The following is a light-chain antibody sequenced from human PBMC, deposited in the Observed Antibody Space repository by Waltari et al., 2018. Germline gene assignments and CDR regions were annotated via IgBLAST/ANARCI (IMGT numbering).Light chain of an antibody. Sequence: DIQMTQSPSSLSASVGDRITITCRASQSILTYLNWYKQKPGKAPDLLIYLTSILQSGGPSRFSGSGSGTDFTLTISSLQPEDFATYYCQQSYSTPRTFGQGTKVEFK. CDR1: QSILTY. CDR3: QQSYSTPRT. J-gene: IGKJ1*01. CDR2: LTS. V-gene: IGKV1-39*01.